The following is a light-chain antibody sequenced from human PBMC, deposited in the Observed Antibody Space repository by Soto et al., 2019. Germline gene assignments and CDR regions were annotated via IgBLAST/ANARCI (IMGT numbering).Light chain of an antibody. CDR3: QQYNNWPLT. Sequence: EIVMTQSPATRSVSPGERATLSCRASQSVSSNLAWYQQKPGQAPRLLIYGASTRATGIPARFSGSGSGTEFTLTISSLQCEDFAVYYCQQYNNWPLTFGGGTKVEIK. CDR1: QSVSSN. J-gene: IGKJ4*01. CDR2: GAS. V-gene: IGKV3-15*01.